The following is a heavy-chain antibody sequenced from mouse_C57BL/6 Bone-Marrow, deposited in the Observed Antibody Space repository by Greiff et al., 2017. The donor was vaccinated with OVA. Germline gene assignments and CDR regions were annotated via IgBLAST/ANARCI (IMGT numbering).Heavy chain of an antibody. CDR1: GFTFSDSG. D-gene: IGHD1-3*01. Sequence: EVQVVESGGGLVKPGGSLKLSCAASGFTFSDSGMHWVRQAPGKGLEWVAYISSGSSTIYYADKVKGRFTISRDNAKNTLFLQMTSLRSEYTAMYYCARSGGDYVDYWGQGTTLTVSS. J-gene: IGHJ2*01. CDR3: ARSGGDYVDY. V-gene: IGHV5-17*01. CDR2: ISSGSSTI.